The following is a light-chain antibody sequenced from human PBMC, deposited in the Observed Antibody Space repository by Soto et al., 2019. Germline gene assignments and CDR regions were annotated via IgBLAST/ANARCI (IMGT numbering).Light chain of an antibody. J-gene: IGLJ1*01. CDR2: EVT. CDR3: SSYTSSNTPYV. CDR1: SSDVGAYNF. V-gene: IGLV2-14*01. Sequence: LTQPASVSGSPGQSITISCTGSSSDVGAYNFVSWYQHHPGKAPKLILYEVTTRPSGVSSRFSGSKSGNTASLTISGLQADDEANYYCSSYTSSNTPYVFGTGTKVTVL.